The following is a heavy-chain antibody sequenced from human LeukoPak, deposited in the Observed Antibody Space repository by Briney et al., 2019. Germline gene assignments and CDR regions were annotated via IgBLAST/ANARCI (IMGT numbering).Heavy chain of an antibody. V-gene: IGHV3-30-3*01. CDR2: ISYDGSNK. J-gene: IGHJ5*02. CDR3: AREGGIRFLEWLSNNNWFDP. Sequence: PGGSLRLSCAASGFTFSSYAMHWVRQAPGKGLEWVAVISYDGSNKYYADSVKGRFTISRDNSKNTLYLQMNSLRAEDTAVYYCAREGGIRFLEWLSNNNWFDPWGQGTLVTVSS. D-gene: IGHD3-3*01. CDR1: GFTFSSYA.